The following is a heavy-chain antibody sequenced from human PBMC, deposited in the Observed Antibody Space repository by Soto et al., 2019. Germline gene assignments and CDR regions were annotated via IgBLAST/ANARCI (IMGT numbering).Heavy chain of an antibody. CDR3: ASDWLAGEQHRRWNN. J-gene: IGHJ4*01. CDR2: IKPDGSDK. CDR1: GFTFGNYW. V-gene: IGHV3-7*04. Sequence: QPGGSLRLSCIGSGFTFGNYWMSWVRQAPGKGLEWVANIKPDGSDKYYEESVKGRFTISRDNAKNSLHLQMNSLSAEDTAVYFCASDWLAGEQHRRWNNWGQGTLVTVSS. D-gene: IGHD7-27*01.